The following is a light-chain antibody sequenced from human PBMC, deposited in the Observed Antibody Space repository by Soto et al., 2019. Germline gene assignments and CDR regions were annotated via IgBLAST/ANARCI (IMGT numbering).Light chain of an antibody. V-gene: IGLV2-11*01. CDR3: SSYAGSSNV. J-gene: IGLJ1*01. Sequence: QSVLTQPRSVSGSPGQSVTISCTGTSSDVGGYNYVSWYQQYPGKAPQLIIYDVSKRPSGVPDRFSSSKSGNTASLTVSGLQAEDEDDYYRSSYAGSSNVFGTGTKVTVL. CDR1: SSDVGGYNY. CDR2: DVS.